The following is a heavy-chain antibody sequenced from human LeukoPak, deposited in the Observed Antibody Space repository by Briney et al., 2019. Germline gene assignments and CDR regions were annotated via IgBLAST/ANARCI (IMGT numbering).Heavy chain of an antibody. Sequence: PGGSLRLSCAASGYTFDDRGMSWVRQVKGKGLEWVSVIYSGGSTYYADSVKGRFTISRDNSKNTLYLQMNSLRAEDTAVYYCARASVLDYYYYYGMDVWGQGTTVTVSS. D-gene: IGHD4/OR15-4a*01. CDR1: GYTFDDRG. CDR2: IYSGGST. J-gene: IGHJ6*02. CDR3: ARASVLDYYYYYGMDV. V-gene: IGHV3-66*01.